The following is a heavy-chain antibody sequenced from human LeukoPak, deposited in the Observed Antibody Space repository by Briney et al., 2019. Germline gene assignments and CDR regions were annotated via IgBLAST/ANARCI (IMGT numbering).Heavy chain of an antibody. CDR2: IGGDGGGT. D-gene: IGHD5-18*01. J-gene: IGHJ4*02. CDR1: GFTFSTYT. CDR3: ADTAMGDY. Sequence: GGSLRLSCIASGFTFSTYTMAWVRQAQGGGLEWVSAIGGDGGGTFYADSVKGRFTISRDNSKNTLYLQMNSLRAEDTAVYYCADTAMGDYWGQGTLVTVSS. V-gene: IGHV3-23*01.